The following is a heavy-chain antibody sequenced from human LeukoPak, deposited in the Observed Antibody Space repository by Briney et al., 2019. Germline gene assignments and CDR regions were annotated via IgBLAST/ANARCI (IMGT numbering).Heavy chain of an antibody. J-gene: IGHJ3*02. D-gene: IGHD2-2*01. CDR1: GGSISSGGYY. CDR3: ARDSVSYIVVVPAAAEASDI. CDR2: IYHSGST. Sequence: SQTLSLTCTVSGGSISSGGYYWSWIRQPPGKGLEWIGYIYHSGSTYYNPSLKSRVTISVDRSKNQFSLKLSSVTAADTAVYYCARDSVSYIVVVPAAAEASDIWGQGTMVTVSS. V-gene: IGHV4-30-2*01.